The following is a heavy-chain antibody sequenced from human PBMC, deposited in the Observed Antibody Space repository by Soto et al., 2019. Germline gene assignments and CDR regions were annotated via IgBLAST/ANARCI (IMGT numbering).Heavy chain of an antibody. J-gene: IGHJ4*02. V-gene: IGHV4-39*01. D-gene: IGHD2-21*02. CDR2: IHYGGNA. CDR3: GRVNVTLYL. Sequence: TSETLSLTCTVSGGSINTYNLFWAWVRQPPGKGLEWIASIHYGGNAYYSPSLTSRATISRDTSKNRVSLELRSVTAADTAVYYCGRVNVTLYLWGLGTLVTVSS. CDR1: GGSINTYNLF.